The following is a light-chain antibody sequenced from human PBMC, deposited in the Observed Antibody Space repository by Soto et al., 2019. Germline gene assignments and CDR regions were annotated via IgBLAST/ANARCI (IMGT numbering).Light chain of an antibody. J-gene: IGKJ5*01. CDR2: RTS. CDR3: QQYNNWPPIT. Sequence: EIVLTQSPGTLSLSPGERATLPCMASQSVSSSYLAWYQQKPGQAPRLLMFRTSSRATGFPARFSGSGSGAEFTLTISSLQSEDFAVYFCQQYNNWPPITFGQGTRLEIK. V-gene: IGKV3-15*01. CDR1: QSVSSSY.